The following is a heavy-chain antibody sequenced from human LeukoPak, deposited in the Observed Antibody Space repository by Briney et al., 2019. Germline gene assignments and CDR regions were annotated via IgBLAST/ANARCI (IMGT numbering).Heavy chain of an antibody. CDR2: INWNGGST. Sequence: GGSLRLSCAASGFTLDDYGMSWVRHAPGKALEWVSGINWNGGSTGYADAVKGRFTISRDNAKNSLYLQMNSLRAEDTAVYYCARRRDSGSLQHFDYWGQGTLVTVSS. CDR1: GFTLDDYG. CDR3: ARRRDSGSLQHFDY. V-gene: IGHV3-20*04. J-gene: IGHJ4*02. D-gene: IGHD1-26*01.